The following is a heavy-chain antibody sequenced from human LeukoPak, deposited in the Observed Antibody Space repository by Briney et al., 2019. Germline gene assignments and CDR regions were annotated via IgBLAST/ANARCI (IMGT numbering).Heavy chain of an antibody. CDR2: INHSGST. CDR1: GFTFSSYA. CDR3: ARGKRGYSSSWYDY. D-gene: IGHD6-13*01. V-gene: IGHV4-34*01. J-gene: IGHJ4*02. Sequence: GSLRLSSAASGFTFSSYAMSWVRQAPGNGLEWIGEINHSGSTNYTPSLTTRVTISVDTSKNQFSLKLSSVTAADTAVYYCARGKRGYSSSWYDYWGQGTLVTVSS.